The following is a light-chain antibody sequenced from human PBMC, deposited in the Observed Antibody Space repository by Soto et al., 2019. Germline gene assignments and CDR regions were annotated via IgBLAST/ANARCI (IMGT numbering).Light chain of an antibody. CDR3: EQSYSTRWT. CDR2: GAS. CDR1: QTISHY. Sequence: DIQMTQSPSSLSASVGDRVTITWRASQTISHYLNWYQQKPGKAPKLLIYGASSLQSGVPSRFSGSGSGTDFTLSISSLQPEDFATYYCEQSYSTRWTFGQGTKVEIK. V-gene: IGKV1-39*01. J-gene: IGKJ1*01.